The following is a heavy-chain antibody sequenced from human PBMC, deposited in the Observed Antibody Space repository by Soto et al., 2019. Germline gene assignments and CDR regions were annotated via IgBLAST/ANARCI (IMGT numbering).Heavy chain of an antibody. CDR3: ASASAVAGTGAFDY. Sequence: GGSLRLSCAASGFTFSDYYMSWIRQAPGKGLEWVSYISSSGSTIHYADSVKGRFTISRDNAKNSLYLQMNSLRAEDTAVYYCASASAVAGTGAFDYWGQGTLVTVSS. CDR2: ISSSGSTI. V-gene: IGHV3-11*01. CDR1: GFTFSDYY. D-gene: IGHD6-19*01. J-gene: IGHJ4*02.